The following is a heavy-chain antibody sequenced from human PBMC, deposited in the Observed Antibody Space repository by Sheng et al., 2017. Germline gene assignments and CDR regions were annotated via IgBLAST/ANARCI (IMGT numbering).Heavy chain of an antibody. V-gene: IGHV4-38-2*01. D-gene: IGHD1-26*01. Sequence: QVQLQESGPGLVKASETLSLTCAVSAYSISSGYYWGWIRRPPGKGLEWIGNIYHSGSTYYNPSLKSRVTIAVDTSKNQFSLKLSSVTAADTAVYYCARVGVGATTVDYWGQGTLGHRLL. CDR1: AYSISSGYY. CDR3: ARVGVGATTVDY. J-gene: IGHJ4*02. CDR2: IYHSGST.